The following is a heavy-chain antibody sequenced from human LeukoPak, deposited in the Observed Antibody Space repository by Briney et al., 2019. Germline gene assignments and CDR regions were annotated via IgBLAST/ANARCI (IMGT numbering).Heavy chain of an antibody. CDR3: ATSTGYDVLTGYQEDHYYSDY. V-gene: IGHV1-46*01. CDR1: GYSFTNYY. D-gene: IGHD3-9*01. CDR2: INPRDGST. J-gene: IGHJ4*02. Sequence: GASVKVSCKASGYSFTNYYMHWVRQAPGQGLEWMGTINPRDGSTTYTQKFQGRVTVTRDTSTSTVYMDLSSPRSEDTAVYYCATSTGYDVLTGYQEDHYYSDYWGQGTLVTVSS.